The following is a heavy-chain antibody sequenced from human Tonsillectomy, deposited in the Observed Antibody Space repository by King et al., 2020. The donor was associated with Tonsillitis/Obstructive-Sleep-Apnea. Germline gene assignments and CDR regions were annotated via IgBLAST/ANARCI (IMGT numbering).Heavy chain of an antibody. D-gene: IGHD3-22*01. V-gene: IGHV4-31*01. Sequence: VQLQESGPGLVKPSQTLSLTCTVSGGSISSGGYYWSWIRQHPGKGLEWIGYIYYSGSTYYNPSLKGLVTISVDTSKNQFSLKLSSVTAADTAVYYCAREGRYYYDSSGYYQYYFDYWGQGTLVTVSS. J-gene: IGHJ4*02. CDR2: IYYSGST. CDR3: AREGRYYYDSSGYYQYYFDY. CDR1: GGSISSGGYY.